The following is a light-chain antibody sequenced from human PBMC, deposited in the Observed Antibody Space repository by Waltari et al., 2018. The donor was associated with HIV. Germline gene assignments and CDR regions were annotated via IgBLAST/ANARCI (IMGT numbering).Light chain of an antibody. V-gene: IGKV3-15*01. CDR1: QSITTN. CDR3: QQHDYWPPA. Sequence: EIVMTQSPATLSVSPGETATLSCRASQSITTNLAWYQQKPGQAPRLLIYSTFTRATDSPARFSGSGFGTEFTLTISGLQSEDFAVYYCQQHDYWPPAFGQGTRLDIK. J-gene: IGKJ5*01. CDR2: STF.